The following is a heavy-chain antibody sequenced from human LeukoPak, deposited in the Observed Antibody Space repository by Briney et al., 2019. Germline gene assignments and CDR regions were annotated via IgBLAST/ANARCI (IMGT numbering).Heavy chain of an antibody. D-gene: IGHD2-2*01. V-gene: IGHV4-34*01. CDR2: VNHSGST. CDR3: ARGSRAPKDAFDI. Sequence: SETLSLTCAVYGGSFSAYYWSWIRQPPGKGLEWIGEVNHSGSTNFNPSLKSRVTISVDTSKNQFSLKMNSMTAADTAVYYCARGSRAPKDAFDIWGQGTMVTVSS. J-gene: IGHJ3*02. CDR1: GGSFSAYY.